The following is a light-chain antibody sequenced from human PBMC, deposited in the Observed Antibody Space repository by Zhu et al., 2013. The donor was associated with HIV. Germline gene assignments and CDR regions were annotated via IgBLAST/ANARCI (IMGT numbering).Light chain of an antibody. CDR1: TSNIGGGYD. CDR3: QSYDNSLTVV. J-gene: IGLJ2*01. CDR2: YNS. Sequence: QSALTQPPSVSGAPGQRVTISCTGSTSNIGGGYDVQWYQQLPGAAPKLIVYYNSLRPSGVSDRFSGSKSGSSASLVITGLQAEDVADYFCQSYDNSLTVVFGGGTKVTVL. V-gene: IGLV1-40*01.